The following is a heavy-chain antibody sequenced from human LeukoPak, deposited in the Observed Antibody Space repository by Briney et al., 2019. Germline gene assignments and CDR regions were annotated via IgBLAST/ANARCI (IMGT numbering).Heavy chain of an antibody. V-gene: IGHV3-23*01. J-gene: IGHJ4*02. Sequence: PGGSLRLSCAASGFTFSSYAMSWVRQAPGKGLEWVSAISGSGGSTYYADSVKGRFTISRDNSKNTLYLQMNSLRAEDTAVYYCAKRLWSITMVGEELTFDYWGQGTLVTVSS. CDR1: GFTFSSYA. CDR3: AKRLWSITMVGEELTFDY. CDR2: ISGSGGST. D-gene: IGHD3-10*02.